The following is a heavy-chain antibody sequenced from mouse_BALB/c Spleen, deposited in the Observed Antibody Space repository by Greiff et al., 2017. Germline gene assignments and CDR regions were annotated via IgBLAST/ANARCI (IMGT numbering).Heavy chain of an antibody. CDR3: ARYEYAGRAMDY. J-gene: IGHJ4*01. CDR2: ISSGGGST. D-gene: IGHD2-4*01. Sequence: EVHLVESGGGLVKPGGSLKLSCAASGFAFSSYYMSWVRQTPEQRLEWVAYISSGGGSTYYPDTVKGRFTIARDNAKNTLYLQMSSLKSEDTAMYYGARYEYAGRAMDYWGQGTTGTVSS. V-gene: IGHV5-12-1*01. CDR1: GFAFSSYY.